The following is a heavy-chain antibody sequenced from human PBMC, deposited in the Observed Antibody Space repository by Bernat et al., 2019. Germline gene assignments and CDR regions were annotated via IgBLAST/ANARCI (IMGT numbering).Heavy chain of an antibody. CDR3: ARDGLAIAAAGDNYYYYMDV. Sequence: QVQLVQSGAEVKKPGASVKVSCKASGYTFTSYGISWVRQAPGQGLEWMGWISAYNGNTNYAQKLQGRVTMTTDTSTSTAYMELRSLRSDDTAVYYCARDGLAIAAAGDNYYYYMDVWGKGTTVTVSS. CDR2: ISAYNGNT. CDR1: GYTFTSYG. V-gene: IGHV1-18*01. J-gene: IGHJ6*03. D-gene: IGHD6-13*01.